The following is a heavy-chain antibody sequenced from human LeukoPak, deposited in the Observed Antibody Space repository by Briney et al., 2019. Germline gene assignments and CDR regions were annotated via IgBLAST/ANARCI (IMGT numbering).Heavy chain of an antibody. CDR3: SRQVVGNDY. Sequence: PSETLSLTCAVYGESSFSSYYWSWIRQTPGGALEWIGEINHSGYTNCNPSLKSRVTLSIDTSKNQFSLRLNSVTAADTAVYYCSRQVVGNDYWGQGTLVTVSS. CDR1: GESSFSSYY. D-gene: IGHD3-22*01. J-gene: IGHJ4*02. V-gene: IGHV4-34*01. CDR2: INHSGYT.